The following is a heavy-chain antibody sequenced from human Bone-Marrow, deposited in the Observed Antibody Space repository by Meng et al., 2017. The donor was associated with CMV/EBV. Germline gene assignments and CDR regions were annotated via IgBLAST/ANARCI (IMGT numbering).Heavy chain of an antibody. CDR1: GYTFTGYY. CDR3: ARLYCSSTSCYTSRRWGAMFGYYYGMDV. J-gene: IGHJ6*02. CDR2: INPNSGGT. D-gene: IGHD2-2*01. V-gene: IGHV1-2*02. Sequence: ASVKVSCKASGYTFTGYYMHWVRQAPGQGLEWMGWINPNSGGTNYAQKFQGRVTMTRDTSISTAYMELSRLRSDDTAVYYCARLYCSSTSCYTSRRWGAMFGYYYGMDVWGQGTTVTVS.